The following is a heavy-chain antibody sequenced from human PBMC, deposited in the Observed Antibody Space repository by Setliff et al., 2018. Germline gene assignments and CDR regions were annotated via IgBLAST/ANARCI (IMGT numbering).Heavy chain of an antibody. J-gene: IGHJ4*02. CDR2: INPNTGGT. Sequence: ASVKVSCKASGYTFTGYYMHRVRQAPGQGLEWMGWINPNTGGTNYAQKFQGRVIMTRNTSISTAYLELNTLRSDDTAVYYCARERYFDYWGQGTLVTVSS. CDR1: GYTFTGYY. CDR3: ARERYFDY. V-gene: IGHV1-2*02.